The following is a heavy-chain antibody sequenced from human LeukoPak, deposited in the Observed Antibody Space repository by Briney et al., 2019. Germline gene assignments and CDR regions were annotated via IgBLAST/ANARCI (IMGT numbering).Heavy chain of an antibody. CDR1: GFTFSSYA. CDR3: AEVCYNGSGNFRWFDP. Sequence: GGSLRLSCADSGFTFSSYAMSWVRQAPGEGLEWVSAIRAGGGNTYYAASVKGRFTISRDKCKHTLYMQMNSLRAKDPSVNFCAEVCYNGSGNFRWFDPWRQGTLVSVP. CDR2: IRAGGGNT. V-gene: IGHV3-23*01. J-gene: IGHJ5*02. D-gene: IGHD3-10*01.